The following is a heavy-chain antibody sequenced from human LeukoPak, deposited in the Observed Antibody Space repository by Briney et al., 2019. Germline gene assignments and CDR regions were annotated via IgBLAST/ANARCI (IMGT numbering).Heavy chain of an antibody. J-gene: IGHJ4*02. V-gene: IGHV4-30-4*01. CDR3: ARGVGDGIAAAGDIDY. CDR2: IYYSGST. CDR1: GGSISSGDYY. Sequence: SETLSLTCTVSGGSISSGDYYWSWIRQPPGKGLEWIGYIYYSGSTYYNPSLKSRVTISVDTSKNQFSLKLSSVTAADTAVNYCARGVGDGIAAAGDIDYWGQGTLVTVSS. D-gene: IGHD6-13*01.